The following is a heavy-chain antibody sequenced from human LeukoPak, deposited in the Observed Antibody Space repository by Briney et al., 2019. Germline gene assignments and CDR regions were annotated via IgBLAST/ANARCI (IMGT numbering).Heavy chain of an antibody. Sequence: SETLSLTCAVYGDSFNEYYWSWVRQPPGKALKWIGEINHSGSTNYNPSLKSRVTISVDKSLRQFFLRLSPVTAADTAVYYCARERASNNYYNYFDPWGQGTQVTVSS. J-gene: IGHJ5*02. V-gene: IGHV4-34*01. CDR1: GDSFNEYY. CDR3: ARERASNNYYNYFDP. D-gene: IGHD1-1*01. CDR2: INHSGST.